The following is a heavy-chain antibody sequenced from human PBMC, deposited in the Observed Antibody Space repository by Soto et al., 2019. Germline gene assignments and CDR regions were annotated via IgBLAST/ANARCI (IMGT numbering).Heavy chain of an antibody. J-gene: IGHJ3*02. D-gene: IGHD2-2*01. CDR2: ISAYNGNT. CDR1: GYTFTSYG. CDR3: ARVRALEYQPHDAFDI. Sequence: QVQLVQSGAEVKKPGASVKVSCKASGYTFTSYGISWVRQAPGQGLEWMGWISAYNGNTNYAQKLQGRVTMTTDTXTXXAYMELRSLRSDDTAVYYCARVRALEYQPHDAFDIWGQGTMVTVSS. V-gene: IGHV1-18*01.